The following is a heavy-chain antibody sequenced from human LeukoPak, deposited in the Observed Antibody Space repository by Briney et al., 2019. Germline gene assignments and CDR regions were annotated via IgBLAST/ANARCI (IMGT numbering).Heavy chain of an antibody. CDR2: ISGSGSRGSGIISGNT. J-gene: IGHJ4*02. CDR3: ARDARYGYNFGPSDY. CDR1: GFNFKLSA. Sequence: PGGSLRLSCAASGFNFKLSAMSWGRQAPGKGLEWVALISGSGSRGSGIISGNTYYADSVKGRFTISRDNSKNTLYLQMNSLRAEDTAVYYCARDARYGYNFGPSDYWGQGTLVTVSS. V-gene: IGHV3-NL1*01. D-gene: IGHD5-24*01.